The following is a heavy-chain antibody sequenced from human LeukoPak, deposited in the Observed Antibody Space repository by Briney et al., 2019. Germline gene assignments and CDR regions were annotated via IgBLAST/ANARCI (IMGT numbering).Heavy chain of an antibody. CDR1: KFTFSSYG. CDR3: AELGITMIGGV. J-gene: IGHJ6*04. CDR2: IRYDGSNK. D-gene: IGHD3-10*02. Sequence: PGGSLRLSCAASKFTFSSYGMHWVRQAPGKGLEWVAFIRYDGSNKYYADSLKGGFTVSRDNAKNSLYLHMNSLRAEDTAVYYCAELGITMIGGVWGKGTTVTVSS. V-gene: IGHV3-30*02.